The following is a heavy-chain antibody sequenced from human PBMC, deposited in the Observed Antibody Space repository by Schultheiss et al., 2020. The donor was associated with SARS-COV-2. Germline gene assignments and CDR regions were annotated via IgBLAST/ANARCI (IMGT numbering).Heavy chain of an antibody. CDR1: GGSFSGYY. Sequence: SETLSLTCAVYGGSFSGYYWSWIRQPPGKGLEWIGYIYYSGSTNYNPSLKSRVTISVDTSKNQFSLKLSSVTAADTAVYYCAKGRLSSSRYYFDYWGQGTLVTVSS. V-gene: IGHV4-59*08. CDR2: IYYSGST. D-gene: IGHD6-6*01. CDR3: AKGRLSSSRYYFDY. J-gene: IGHJ4*02.